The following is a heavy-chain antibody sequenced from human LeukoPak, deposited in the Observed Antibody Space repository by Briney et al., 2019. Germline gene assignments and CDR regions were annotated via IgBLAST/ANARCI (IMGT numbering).Heavy chain of an antibody. CDR2: MNPNSGNT. Sequence: ASVKVSCKASGYTFTSYDINWVRQATGQGLEWMGWMNPNSGNTGYAQKFQGRVTITRNTSISTAYMELSSLRSEDTAVYYCARVKRYGDYVDYYYYMDVWGKGTTVTVSS. J-gene: IGHJ6*03. D-gene: IGHD4-17*01. CDR3: ARVKRYGDYVDYYYYMDV. V-gene: IGHV1-8*03. CDR1: GYTFTSYD.